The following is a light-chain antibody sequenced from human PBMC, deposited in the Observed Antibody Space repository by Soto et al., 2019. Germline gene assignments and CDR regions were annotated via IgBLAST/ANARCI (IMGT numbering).Light chain of an antibody. CDR1: QHVSSN. CDR2: RAS. CDR3: KQYNKYSYT. Sequence: EIVMTQSPATLSVSPGGSDTLSCRSSQHVSSNLAWYRQKPGQSPPLIIYRASTRATGIPATFSGSGSGTEFNLTISSLQSEEFAIYYCKQYNKYSYTFGQGTKLEI. J-gene: IGKJ2*01. V-gene: IGKV3-15*01.